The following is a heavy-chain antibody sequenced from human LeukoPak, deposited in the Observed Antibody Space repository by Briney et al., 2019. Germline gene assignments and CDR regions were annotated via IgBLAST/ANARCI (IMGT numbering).Heavy chain of an antibody. CDR3: ARFTYTTRPSDV. Sequence: SETLSLTCSVSGGSISGYYWSWIRQPPGQTLEWIGYIYSSGSTNYNPSLQSRVTMSVDTSMNQFSQRLSSVTAADTAVYYCARFTYTTRPSDVWGKGTTVTVSS. CDR1: GGSISGYY. V-gene: IGHV4-4*09. CDR2: IYSSGST. J-gene: IGHJ6*04. D-gene: IGHD3-16*01.